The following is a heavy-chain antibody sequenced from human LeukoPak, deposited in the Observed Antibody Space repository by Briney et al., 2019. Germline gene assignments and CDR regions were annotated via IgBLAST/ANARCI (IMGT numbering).Heavy chain of an antibody. CDR1: GGSISGYH. Sequence: SETLSLTCTVSGGSISGYHWSWIRQPPGKGLERIGNIYYSGSTNYNPSLKSRVTISVDTSKNQFSLKLSSVTAADTAVYYCARSTVTAAPLFYWGQGTLVTVS. D-gene: IGHD4-17*01. CDR2: IYYSGST. J-gene: IGHJ4*02. CDR3: ARSTVTAAPLFY. V-gene: IGHV4-59*01.